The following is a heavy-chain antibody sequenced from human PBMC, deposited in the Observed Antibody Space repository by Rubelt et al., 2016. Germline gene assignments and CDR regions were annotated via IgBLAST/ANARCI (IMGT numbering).Heavy chain of an antibody. Sequence: EVQLVESGGGLVQPGGSLRLSCAASGFTFSSYAMSWVRQAPGKGLEWVSAIIGSGGSTYYADSVKCRFTISRDNSKNTLYLQMNSLRAEDTAVYYCAKSGRDGYNFLDYWGQGTLVTVSS. V-gene: IGHV3-23*04. CDR2: IIGSGGST. CDR1: GFTFSSYA. J-gene: IGHJ4*02. CDR3: AKSGRDGYNFLDY. D-gene: IGHD5-24*01.